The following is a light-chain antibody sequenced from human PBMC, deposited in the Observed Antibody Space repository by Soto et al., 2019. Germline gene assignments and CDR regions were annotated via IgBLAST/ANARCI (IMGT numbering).Light chain of an antibody. CDR3: QQYMSSVT. J-gene: IGKJ1*01. CDR1: QSVDSTF. CDR2: GAS. V-gene: IGKV3-20*01. Sequence: EVVLTQSPGSQSLSPGQRATLSCRASQSVDSTFFAWYQKKPGQAPRLLIYGASKRATGIPDRFSGSGSGTAFTLIISRLEPEDFAVYYCQQYMSSVTFGQGTKVEIK.